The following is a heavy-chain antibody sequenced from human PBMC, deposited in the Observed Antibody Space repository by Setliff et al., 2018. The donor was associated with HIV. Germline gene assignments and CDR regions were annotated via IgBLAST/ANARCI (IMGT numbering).Heavy chain of an antibody. CDR2: IKSKTDGGTT. J-gene: IGHJ3*02. V-gene: IGHV3-15*01. CDR3: TTEAGLLWFGDPPGAFDI. Sequence: GGSLRLSCAASGFTFSNAWMSWVRQAPGKGLEWVGRIKSKTDGGTTDYAAPVKGRFSISRDDSKNTLYLQMNSLKTEDTAVYYCTTEAGLLWFGDPPGAFDIWGQGTMVTVSS. CDR1: GFTFSNAW. D-gene: IGHD3-10*01.